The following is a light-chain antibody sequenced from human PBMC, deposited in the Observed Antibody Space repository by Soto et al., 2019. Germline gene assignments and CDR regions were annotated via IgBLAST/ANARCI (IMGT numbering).Light chain of an antibody. Sequence: DIQMTQSPSSVPASVGDRVTITCRATQGIRTSLAWYQQKPGKAPKPLLYAASSLQSGVPSRFSGSGSGTDFTLTINSLQPDDFATYYCQQTISFPRTFGQGTKV. CDR1: QGIRTS. CDR3: QQTISFPRT. J-gene: IGKJ1*01. V-gene: IGKV1D-12*01. CDR2: AAS.